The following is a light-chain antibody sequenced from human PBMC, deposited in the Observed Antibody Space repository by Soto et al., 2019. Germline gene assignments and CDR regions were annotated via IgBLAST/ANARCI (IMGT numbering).Light chain of an antibody. CDR3: QVWDSSSDHYV. CDR1: NIGTKS. V-gene: IGLV3-21*02. J-gene: IGLJ1*01. CDR2: DDS. Sequence: SYELPQPPSVSVAPGQTARITCGGKNIGTKSVHWSQQRPGQAPELVVYDDSDRPSGIPERFSGSNSGNTATLTISRVEAGDEADYYCQVWDSSSDHYVFGNGTKVTVL.